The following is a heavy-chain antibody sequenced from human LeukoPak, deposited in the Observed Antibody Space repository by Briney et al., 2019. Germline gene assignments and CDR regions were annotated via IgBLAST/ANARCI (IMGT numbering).Heavy chain of an antibody. V-gene: IGHV1-2*02. Sequence: ASVKVSCKASGYTFTGYYMHWVRQAPGQGLEWMGWINPNSGGTNYAQKFQGRVTMTRDTSISTAYMELSRLRSDDTAVYYCARVSCSSTSCYGNDYWGQGTPVTVSS. CDR1: GYTFTGYY. CDR2: INPNSGGT. J-gene: IGHJ4*02. CDR3: ARVSCSSTSCYGNDY. D-gene: IGHD2-2*01.